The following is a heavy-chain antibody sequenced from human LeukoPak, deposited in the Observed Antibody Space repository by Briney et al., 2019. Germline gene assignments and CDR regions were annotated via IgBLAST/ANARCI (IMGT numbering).Heavy chain of an antibody. D-gene: IGHD3-22*01. J-gene: IGHJ4*02. Sequence: PSETLSLTCAVYGGSFSGYYWSWIRQPPGKGLEWIGEINHSGSTNYNPSLKSRVTISVDTSKNQFSLKLSSVTAADTAVYYCARDYYDSSGYLYYFDYWGQGTLVTVSS. CDR2: INHSGST. V-gene: IGHV4-34*01. CDR1: GGSFSGYY. CDR3: ARDYYDSSGYLYYFDY.